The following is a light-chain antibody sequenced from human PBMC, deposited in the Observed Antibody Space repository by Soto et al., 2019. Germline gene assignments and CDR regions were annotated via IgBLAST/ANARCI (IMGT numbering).Light chain of an antibody. CDR1: QSISSN. CDR3: QQYNNWPPWT. V-gene: IGKV3-15*01. CDR2: GAS. J-gene: IGKJ1*01. Sequence: EIVMTQSPATLSVSPGERATLSCRASQSISSNLAWYQQKPGQAPRLLIYGASTRATGFPARFSGSGSGTEFTLTISSLQSEDFAVYYCQQYNNWPPWTLGQGTKVEIK.